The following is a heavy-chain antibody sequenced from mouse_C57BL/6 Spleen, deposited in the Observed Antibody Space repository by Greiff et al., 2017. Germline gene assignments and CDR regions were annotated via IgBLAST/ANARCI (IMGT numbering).Heavy chain of an antibody. CDR1: GFTFSSYA. D-gene: IGHD2-2*01. Sequence: EVMLVESGEGLVKPGGSLKLSCAASGFTFSSYAMSWVRQTPEKRLEWVAYISSGGDYIYYADTVKGRFTISRDNARNTLYLQMSSLKSEDTAMYYCTRGDGYDWYFDVWGTGTTVTVSS. CDR2: ISSGGDYI. V-gene: IGHV5-9-1*02. CDR3: TRGDGYDWYFDV. J-gene: IGHJ1*03.